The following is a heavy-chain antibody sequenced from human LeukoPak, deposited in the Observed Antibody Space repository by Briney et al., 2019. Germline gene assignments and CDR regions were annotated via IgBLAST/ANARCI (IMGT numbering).Heavy chain of an antibody. V-gene: IGHV3-48*03. CDR3: AKAHCSSTSCSRADN. CDR1: GFTFSSYE. J-gene: IGHJ4*02. CDR2: ISSSGSTI. Sequence: GSLRLSCAASGFTFSSYEMNWVRQAPGKGLEWVSYISSSGSTIYYADSVKGRVTISRVQSTNTVYLQMNSLRADDTAVYYCAKAHCSSTSCSRADNWGQGTLVTVSS. D-gene: IGHD2-2*01.